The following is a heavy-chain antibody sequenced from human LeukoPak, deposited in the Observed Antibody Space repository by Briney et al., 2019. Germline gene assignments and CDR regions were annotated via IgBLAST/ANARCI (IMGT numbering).Heavy chain of an antibody. CDR1: GHSFTNYW. Sequence: GESLKISWKGSGHSFTNYWIGWVRHMPGKGLEGMGIIYPGYSDTRYSTSFPGQVTISVDKSISTAYLQWSSLKASDTAMYYCARHIGLVAPDGFDIWGQGTMVTVSS. CDR2: IYPGYSDT. V-gene: IGHV5-51*01. CDR3: ARHIGLVAPDGFDI. J-gene: IGHJ3*02. D-gene: IGHD2-8*02.